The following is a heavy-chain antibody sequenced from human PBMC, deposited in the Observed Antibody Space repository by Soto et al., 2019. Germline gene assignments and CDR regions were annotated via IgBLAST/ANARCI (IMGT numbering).Heavy chain of an antibody. J-gene: IGHJ4*02. CDR1: GYTFTSYY. CDR2: INPSGGST. Sequence: GASVKVSCKASGYTFTSYYMHWVRQAPGQGLEWMGIINPSGGSTSYAQKFQGRVTMTRDTSTSTVYMELSSLRSEGTAVYYCARDWGIKDILTGQMADDYWGQGTLVTVSS. CDR3: ARDWGIKDILTGQMADDY. D-gene: IGHD3-9*01. V-gene: IGHV1-46*03.